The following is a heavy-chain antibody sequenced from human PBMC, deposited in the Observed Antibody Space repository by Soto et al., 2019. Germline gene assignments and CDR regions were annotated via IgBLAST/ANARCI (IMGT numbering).Heavy chain of an antibody. D-gene: IGHD4-17*01. Sequence: PGGSLRLSGAASGFTFSSYAMSGVRQAPGKGLEWVSSISGSGASTYYADSVKGRFTISRDNSKNTLYLQMNSLRAEDTAVFYCAKVSPYGDYAGFDYWGQGTLVTVSS. J-gene: IGHJ4*02. CDR1: GFTFSSYA. CDR3: AKVSPYGDYAGFDY. CDR2: ISGSGAST. V-gene: IGHV3-23*01.